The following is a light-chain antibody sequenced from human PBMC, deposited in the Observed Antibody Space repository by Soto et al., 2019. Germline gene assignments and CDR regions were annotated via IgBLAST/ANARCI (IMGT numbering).Light chain of an antibody. V-gene: IGKV1-5*01. Sequence: DIQMTQSPSSLSASVVDRVTITFRASQSISSYLNWYQQKPGKAPKLLIYDASSLESGVPSRFSGSGSGTEFTLTISSLQPDDFATYYCQQYNSYSSTFGHGTKVDIK. CDR2: DAS. CDR1: QSISSY. CDR3: QQYNSYSST. J-gene: IGKJ1*01.